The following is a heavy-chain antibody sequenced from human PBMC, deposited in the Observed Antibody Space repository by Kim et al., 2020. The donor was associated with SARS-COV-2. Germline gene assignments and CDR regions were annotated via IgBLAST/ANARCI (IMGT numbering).Heavy chain of an antibody. V-gene: IGHV4-34*01. J-gene: IGHJ4*02. CDR2: INHSGST. Sequence: SETLSLTCAVYGGSFSGYYWSWIRQPPGKGLEWIGEINHSGSTNYNPSLKSRVTISVDTSKNQFSLKLSSVTAADTAVYYCARAGRQPGLTLYAIRTYYFDYWGQGTLVTVSS. CDR1: GGSFSGYY. D-gene: IGHD2-8*01. CDR3: ARAGRQPGLTLYAIRTYYFDY.